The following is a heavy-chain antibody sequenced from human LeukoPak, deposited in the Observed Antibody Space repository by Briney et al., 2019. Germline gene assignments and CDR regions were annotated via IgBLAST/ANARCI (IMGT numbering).Heavy chain of an antibody. V-gene: IGHV4-4*08. Sequence: SETLSLTCSVSGGSVSSYYWSWIRQSPGKGLEWIGYIHNSGRTNYNPSLKSRVTGFVDTSKNQVSLDLSSVTAADTAIYYCAQAILSVSGTFWFDPWGQGTLVTVSA. D-gene: IGHD6-19*01. J-gene: IGHJ5*02. CDR2: IHNSGRT. CDR1: GGSVSSYY. CDR3: AQAILSVSGTFWFDP.